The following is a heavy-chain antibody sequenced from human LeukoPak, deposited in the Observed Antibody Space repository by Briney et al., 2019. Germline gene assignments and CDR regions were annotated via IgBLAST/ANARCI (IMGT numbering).Heavy chain of an antibody. D-gene: IGHD3-9*01. J-gene: IGHJ6*01. CDR3: ARGYYRISTGYLTSPWVDG. V-gene: IGHV1-3*01. CDR2: INAGNGNT. Sequence: GASVKVSCKASGYIFTRFAMHWVRQAPGQRLEWMGWINAGNGNTKYSQKFQGRVTIARDTSANTVHMELRSLGSEDTAVYYCARGYYRISTGYLTSPWVDGRGKGTTVTVSS. CDR1: GYIFTRFA.